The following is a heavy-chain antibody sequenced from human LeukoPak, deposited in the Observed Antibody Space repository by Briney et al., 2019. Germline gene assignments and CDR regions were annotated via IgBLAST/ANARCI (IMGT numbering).Heavy chain of an antibody. J-gene: IGHJ4*02. D-gene: IGHD2-2*01. CDR2: ISSRSSTI. CDR1: GFTFSSYS. V-gene: IGHV3-48*02. CDR3: ARAIGYCSSTNCYFFDY. Sequence: GGSLRLSCAASGFTFSSYSINWVRQAPGKGLEWVSYISSRSSTIYYADSAKGRFTISRDNAKNSLYLQMNSLRDEDTAVYYCARAIGYCSSTNCYFFDYWGQGTLVTVSS.